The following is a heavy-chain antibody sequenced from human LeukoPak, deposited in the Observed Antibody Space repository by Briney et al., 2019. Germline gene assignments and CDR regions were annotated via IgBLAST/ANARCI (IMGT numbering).Heavy chain of an antibody. D-gene: IGHD5-24*01. V-gene: IGHV3-11*04. J-gene: IGHJ6*03. CDR1: GFTFSDYY. Sequence: GGSLRLSCAASGFTFSDYYMSWIRQAPGKGLEWVSYISSSGSTIYYADSVKGRFTISRDNAKNSLYLQMNSLRAEDTAVYYCARDLRNGYNYYYYMDVWGKGTTVTISS. CDR2: ISSSGSTI. CDR3: ARDLRNGYNYYYYMDV.